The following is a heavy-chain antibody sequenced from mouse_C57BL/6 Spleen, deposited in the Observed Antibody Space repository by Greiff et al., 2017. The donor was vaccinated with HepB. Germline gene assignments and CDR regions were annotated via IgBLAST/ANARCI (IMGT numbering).Heavy chain of an antibody. CDR3: ARRNGNYYAMDY. V-gene: IGHV1-80*01. Sequence: QVQLQQSGAELVKPGASVKISCKASGYAFSSYWMNWVKQRPGKGLEWIGQIYPGDGDTNYNGKFKGKATLTADKSSSTAYMHLSSLTSEDSAVYFWARRNGNYYAMDYWGQGTSVTVSS. CDR2: IYPGDGDT. J-gene: IGHJ4*01. CDR1: GYAFSSYW. D-gene: IGHD2-1*01.